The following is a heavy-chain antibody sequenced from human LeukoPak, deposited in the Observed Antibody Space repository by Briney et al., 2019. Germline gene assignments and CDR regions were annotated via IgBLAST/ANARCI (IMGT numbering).Heavy chain of an antibody. Sequence: GGSLRLSCAASGFTFSSYWMSWVRQAPGKGLEWVANIKQDGSEKYYVDSVKGRFTISRDNAKNSLYLQMNSLRAEDTAVYYCARDTLYCTNGVCYRDYWGQGTLVTVSS. CDR2: IKQDGSEK. D-gene: IGHD2-8*01. V-gene: IGHV3-7*01. CDR3: ARDTLYCTNGVCYRDY. J-gene: IGHJ4*02. CDR1: GFTFSSYW.